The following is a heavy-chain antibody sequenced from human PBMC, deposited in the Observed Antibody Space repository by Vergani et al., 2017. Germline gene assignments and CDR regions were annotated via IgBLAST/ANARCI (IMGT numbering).Heavy chain of an antibody. Sequence: EVQLVESGGGLVQPGRSLRLSCAASGFTFDDYAMHWVRQAPGKGLEWVSGISWNSGSIGYADSVKGRFTISRDNAKNYLYLQMNSLRAEDTALYYCAKDSQYQLLRSYFDYWGQGTLVTVSS. CDR1: GFTFDDYA. CDR3: AKDSQYQLLRSYFDY. CDR2: ISWNSGSI. D-gene: IGHD2-2*01. V-gene: IGHV3-9*01. J-gene: IGHJ4*02.